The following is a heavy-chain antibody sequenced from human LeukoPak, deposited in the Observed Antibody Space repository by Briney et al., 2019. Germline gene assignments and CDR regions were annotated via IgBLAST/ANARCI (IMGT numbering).Heavy chain of an antibody. CDR2: ICPRGGI. J-gene: IGHJ6*02. V-gene: IGHV4-4*02. CDR1: GGSISSSNW. CDR3: ARNGGFDQDV. Sequence: PSETLSLTCAVSGGSISSSNWWSWVRQSPGKGLEWIGEICPRGGINYNPSLRSRVMITGDRPKNQFSLYIHSVTAADSAIYYCARNGGFDQDVWGQGTTVTVSS. D-gene: IGHD2-8*01.